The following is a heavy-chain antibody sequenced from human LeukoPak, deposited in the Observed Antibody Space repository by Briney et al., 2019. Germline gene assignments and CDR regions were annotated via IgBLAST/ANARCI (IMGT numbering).Heavy chain of an antibody. J-gene: IGHJ5*02. CDR1: GGSFSGYY. V-gene: IGHV4-30-4*01. CDR3: ATYSRVRGVKLYWFDP. D-gene: IGHD3-10*01. Sequence: PSETLSLTCAVYGGSFSGYYWSWIRQPPGKGLEWIGYIYYSGSTYYNPSLKSRVTISVDTSKNQFSLKLSSVTAADTAVYYCATYSRVRGVKLYWFDPWGQGTLVTVSS. CDR2: IYYSGST.